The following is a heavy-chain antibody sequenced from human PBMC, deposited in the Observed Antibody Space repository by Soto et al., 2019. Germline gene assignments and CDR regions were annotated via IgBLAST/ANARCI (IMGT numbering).Heavy chain of an antibody. CDR1: GFSFSDSW. J-gene: IGHJ6*02. V-gene: IGHV3-7*05. Sequence: EVQLVESGGGLVQPGGSLRLSCAASGFSFSDSWMDWVRQAPGKGLEWVANIGQDGSEKYYVDSVKGRFTISRDNAKNSVYLQMPTLRAEDTAVYYCSRRLEVWGQGTTVTVSS. CDR2: IGQDGSEK. CDR3: SRRLEV.